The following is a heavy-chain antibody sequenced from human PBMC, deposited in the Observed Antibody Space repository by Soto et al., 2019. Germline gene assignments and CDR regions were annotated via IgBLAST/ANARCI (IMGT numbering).Heavy chain of an antibody. D-gene: IGHD3-16*01. Sequence: LRLSCAASGFTFSAFWMSWVRQAPGKGLEWVANIKQDGSEKYYVDSLKGRFTISRDNAKNSLYLQMDSLRVEDTAVYYCASPRGNSPWSDPWGQGTLVTVSS. J-gene: IGHJ5*02. V-gene: IGHV3-7*01. CDR1: GFTFSAFW. CDR2: IKQDGSEK. CDR3: ASPRGNSPWSDP.